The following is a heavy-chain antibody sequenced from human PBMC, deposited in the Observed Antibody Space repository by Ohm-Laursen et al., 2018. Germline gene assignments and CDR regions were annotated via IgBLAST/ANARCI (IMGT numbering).Heavy chain of an antibody. J-gene: IGHJ4*02. CDR1: GFTFSSYA. CDR3: AGDYDGNSG. D-gene: IGHD4-23*01. Sequence: SLRLSCTASGFTFSSYAMSWVRQAPGKGLEWVSYISSSGSTIYYADSVKGRITISSDNAKNSLYLQMNSLRAEDTAVYYCAGDYDGNSGWGQGTLVTVSS. V-gene: IGHV3-48*03. CDR2: ISSSGSTI.